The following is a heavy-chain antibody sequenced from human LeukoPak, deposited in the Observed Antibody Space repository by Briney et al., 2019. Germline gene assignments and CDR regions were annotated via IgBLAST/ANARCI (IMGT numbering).Heavy chain of an antibody. CDR3: ARGGSGYALNWFDP. Sequence: SETLSLTCTVSGGSIGSYHWSWIRQPPGKGLEWIGHISYSGSTNYNPSLKSRVTISVDTSKNQFSLKLSSVTAADTAVYYCARGGSGYALNWFDPWGQGTLVTVSS. CDR1: GGSIGSYH. D-gene: IGHD5-12*01. V-gene: IGHV4-59*01. J-gene: IGHJ5*02. CDR2: ISYSGST.